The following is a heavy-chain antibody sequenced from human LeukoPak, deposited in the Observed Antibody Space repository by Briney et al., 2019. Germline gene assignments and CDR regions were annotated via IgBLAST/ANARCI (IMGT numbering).Heavy chain of an antibody. CDR1: SITFSSYG. CDR3: ASIAARGY. J-gene: IGHJ4*02. CDR2: ISYDGSDK. Sequence: GGSLRLSCAVSSITFSSYGMHWVRRAPGKGLEWVAVISYDGSDKYYADSVKGRFTISRDNSKNTLYLQMNSLRAEDTAVYYCASIAARGYWGQGTLVTVSS. V-gene: IGHV3-30*03. D-gene: IGHD6-6*01.